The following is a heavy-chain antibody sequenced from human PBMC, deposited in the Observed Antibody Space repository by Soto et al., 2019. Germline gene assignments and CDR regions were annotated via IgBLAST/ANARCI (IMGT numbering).Heavy chain of an antibody. CDR1: GFTFSSYG. Sequence: QVQVVDSGGGVVQRGRSLRLSCAASGFTFSSYGMHWVRQAPGKGLEWVAIISWDGNNKYYADSVRGRFTISRDTSKNTLFLQMNSLRAEDTAVYYCAKGGSSSVRYFDRWGQGTLVTVSS. CDR2: ISWDGNNK. D-gene: IGHD6-6*01. CDR3: AKGGSSSVRYFDR. V-gene: IGHV3-30*18. J-gene: IGHJ5*02.